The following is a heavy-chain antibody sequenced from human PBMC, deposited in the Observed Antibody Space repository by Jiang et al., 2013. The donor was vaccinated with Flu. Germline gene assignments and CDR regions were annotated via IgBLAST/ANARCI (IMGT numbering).Heavy chain of an antibody. CDR1: GYSFSRYW. V-gene: IGHV5-51*01. J-gene: IGHJ6*02. CDR2: IYPADSDT. D-gene: IGHD2-15*01. Sequence: GAEVKKPGESLKISCKGSGYSFSRYWIGWVRQMPGKGLEWMGIIYPADSDTKYSPTFQGQVTISADKSINTAYLQWSSLKASDTAMYYCARTGKDYYYYGMDVWGQGTLVTVSS. CDR3: ARTGKDYYYYGMDV.